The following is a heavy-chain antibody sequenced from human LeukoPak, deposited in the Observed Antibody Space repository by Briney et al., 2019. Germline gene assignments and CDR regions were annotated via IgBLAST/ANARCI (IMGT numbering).Heavy chain of an antibody. J-gene: IGHJ4*02. D-gene: IGHD3-3*01. Sequence: ASVKVSCKASGYRFTDYYMFWVRQAPGLGLEWMGWINPNSGGTNYAQKFQGRVSMTRDTSINTVYMELSRPRSDDTALYFCAKDLRFWSNYVGPFDYWGQGTLVTVSS. CDR3: AKDLRFWSNYVGPFDY. CDR1: GYRFTDYY. CDR2: INPNSGGT. V-gene: IGHV1-2*02.